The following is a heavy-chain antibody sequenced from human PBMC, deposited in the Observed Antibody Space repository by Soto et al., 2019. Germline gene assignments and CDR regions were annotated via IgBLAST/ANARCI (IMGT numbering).Heavy chain of an antibody. D-gene: IGHD1-26*01. V-gene: IGHV1-3*04. CDR3: ARAIATYYSWFDP. CDR2: INTGKGDT. CDR1: GYTFTSYA. Sequence: ASVKVSCKSSGYTFTSYAMHWVRQAPGQRLEWMGWINTGKGDTKYSQKFQDRVTITRDTSASTAYMELSSLRCEDTAVYYCARAIATYYSWFDPWGQGTLVTVSS. J-gene: IGHJ5*02.